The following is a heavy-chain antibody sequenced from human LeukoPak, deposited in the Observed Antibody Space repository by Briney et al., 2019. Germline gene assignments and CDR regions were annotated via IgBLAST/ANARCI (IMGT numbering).Heavy chain of an antibody. V-gene: IGHV3-33*01. J-gene: IGHJ3*02. CDR1: GFTFSSYG. CDR2: IWYDGSNK. D-gene: IGHD5-18*01. CDR3: ARAPRSRRYGAFDI. Sequence: PGGSLRLSCAASGFTFSSYGMHWVRQAPGKGLEWVAVIWYDGSNKYYADSVKGRFTISRDNSKNTLYLQMNSLRAEDTAVYYCARAPRSRRYGAFDIWGQGTMVTVSS.